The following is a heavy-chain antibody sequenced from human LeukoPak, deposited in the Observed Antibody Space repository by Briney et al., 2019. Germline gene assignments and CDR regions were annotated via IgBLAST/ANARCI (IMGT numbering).Heavy chain of an antibody. J-gene: IGHJ1*01. Sequence: PSETLSLTCTVSGGSISSGDYYWSWIRQPPGKGQVWIGYIYYSGSTYYNPSLKSRVTISVDTSKNQFSLKLSSVTAADTAVYYCASLVVITLGAEYFQHWGQGTLVTVSS. CDR1: GGSISSGDYY. D-gene: IGHD3-22*01. V-gene: IGHV4-30-4*08. CDR3: ASLVVITLGAEYFQH. CDR2: IYYSGST.